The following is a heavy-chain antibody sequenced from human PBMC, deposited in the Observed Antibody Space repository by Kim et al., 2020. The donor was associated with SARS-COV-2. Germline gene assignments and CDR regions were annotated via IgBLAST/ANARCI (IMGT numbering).Heavy chain of an antibody. V-gene: IGHV3-7*04. D-gene: IGHD6-19*01. CDR2: IKQDGSET. J-gene: IGHJ5*02. CDR3: ARGAVAGRSQSP. CDR1: EFTFSNYW. Sequence: GGSLRLSCTASEFTFSNYWMSWVRQAPGKGLEWVANIKQDGSETYYVDSVKGRFTISRDNANNSLYLQMSSLRAEDTAVYYCARGAVAGRSQSPWGQGTLVPVPS.